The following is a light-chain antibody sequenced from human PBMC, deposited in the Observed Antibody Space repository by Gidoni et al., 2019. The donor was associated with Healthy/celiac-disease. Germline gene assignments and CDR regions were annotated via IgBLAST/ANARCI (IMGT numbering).Light chain of an antibody. J-gene: IGKJ4*01. CDR1: QSISSY. V-gene: IGKV1-39*01. CDR2: AAS. CDR3: QQSYSTPLT. Sequence: DIQMTQSPSSLSASVGDRVTITVRASQSISSYLNWYQQKPGKAPNLLIYAASSLQSGVPSRFSGSGSGTDFTLTISSLQPEDFATYYCQQSYSTPLTFGGGTKVEIK.